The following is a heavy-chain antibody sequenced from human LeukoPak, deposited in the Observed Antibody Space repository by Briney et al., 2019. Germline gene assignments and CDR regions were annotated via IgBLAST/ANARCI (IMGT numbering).Heavy chain of an antibody. V-gene: IGHV1-69*05. D-gene: IGHD3-3*01. CDR1: GGTFGSYA. J-gene: IGHJ4*02. CDR2: IIPIFGAA. CDR3: ARGDPYDFWSGYPFDY. Sequence: SVKVSCKASGGTFGSYAISWVRQAPGQGLEWMGGIIPIFGAANYAQKFQGRVTITTDESTSTAYMELSSLRSEDTAVYYCARGDPYDFWSGYPFDYWGQGTLVTVSS.